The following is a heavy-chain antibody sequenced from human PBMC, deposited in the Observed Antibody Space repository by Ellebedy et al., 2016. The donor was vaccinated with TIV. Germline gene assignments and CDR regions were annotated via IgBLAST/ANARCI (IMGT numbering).Heavy chain of an antibody. D-gene: IGHD3-3*01. CDR1: GYTFTGYY. J-gene: IGHJ5*02. CDR3: ARDRGGYYTLGWFDP. CDR2: INPNSGGT. Sequence: AASVKVSCKASGYTFTGYYMHWVRQAPGQGLEWMGWINPNSGGTNYAQKFQGRVTMTRDTSISTAYMELSRLRSDDTAVYCCARDRGGYYTLGWFDPWGQGTLVTVSS. V-gene: IGHV1-2*02.